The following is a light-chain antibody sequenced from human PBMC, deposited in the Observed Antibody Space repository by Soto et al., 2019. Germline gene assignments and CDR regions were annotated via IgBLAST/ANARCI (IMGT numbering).Light chain of an antibody. CDR2: EVN. V-gene: IGLV2-8*01. Sequence: QSALTQPPSASGSPGQSVTISCTGTSRDVGNFDSVSWYQLHPGKAPTLLIYEVNRRPSGVPDRFSGSKSGNTASLTVSGLQTVDEADYYCSSYAGINYFYVFGTGTKLTVL. CDR1: SRDVGNFDS. J-gene: IGLJ1*01. CDR3: SSYAGINYFYV.